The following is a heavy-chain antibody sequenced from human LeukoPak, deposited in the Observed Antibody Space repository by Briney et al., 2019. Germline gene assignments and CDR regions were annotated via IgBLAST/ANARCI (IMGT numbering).Heavy chain of an antibody. J-gene: IGHJ5*02. CDR1: GGSISSYY. V-gene: IGHV4-59*01. CDR3: ARGPDWFDP. CDR2: IYYSGST. Sequence: SETLSLTCTVSGGSISSYYWSWIRQPPGKGLEWIGYIYYSGSTNYNPSLKSRVTVSVDTSKNQFSLKLSSVTAADTAVYYCARGPDWFDPWGQGTLVTVSS.